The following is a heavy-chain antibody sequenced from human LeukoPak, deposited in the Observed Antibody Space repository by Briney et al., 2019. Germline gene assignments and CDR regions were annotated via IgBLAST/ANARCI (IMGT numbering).Heavy chain of an antibody. CDR1: GFTFSSYA. J-gene: IGHJ4*02. CDR2: VSGGGGTT. V-gene: IGHV3-23*01. Sequence: GGSLRLSCAASGFTFSSYAMSWVRQAPGKGLEWVSTVSGGGGTTYYADSVKGRFIISRDNSKNTLFLQMNSLRAEDTAIYYCAKDMGYCSSATCYGLDYWGQGTLVTVSS. D-gene: IGHD2-2*01. CDR3: AKDMGYCSSATCYGLDY.